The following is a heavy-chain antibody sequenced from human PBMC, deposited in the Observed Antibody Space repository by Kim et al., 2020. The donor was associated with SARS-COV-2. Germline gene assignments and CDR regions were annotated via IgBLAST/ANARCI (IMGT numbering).Heavy chain of an antibody. CDR2: ISWNSGSI. Sequence: GGSLRLSCAASGFTFDDYAMHWVRQAPGKGLEWVSGISWNSGSIGYADSVKGRFTISRDNAKNSLYLQMNSLRAEDTALYYCAKDIGSGYETYYYYGMDV. D-gene: IGHD5-12*01. CDR1: GFTFDDYA. V-gene: IGHV3-9*01. CDR3: AKDIGSGYETYYYYGMDV. J-gene: IGHJ6*01.